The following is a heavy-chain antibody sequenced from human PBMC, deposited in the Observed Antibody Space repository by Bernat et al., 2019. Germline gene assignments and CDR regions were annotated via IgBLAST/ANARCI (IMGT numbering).Heavy chain of an antibody. CDR2: IYHSGST. V-gene: IGHV4-38-2*01. CDR1: GYSISSGYY. CDR3: ARDSSSLAKFDY. Sequence: QVQLQESGPGLVKPSETLSLTCAVSGYSISSGYYWGWIRQPPGKGLEWIGSIYHSGSTYYNPSLKIRVTISVDTSKNQFSLKLSSVTAADTAVYYRARDSSSLAKFDYWGQGTLVTVSS. D-gene: IGHD6-6*01. J-gene: IGHJ4*02.